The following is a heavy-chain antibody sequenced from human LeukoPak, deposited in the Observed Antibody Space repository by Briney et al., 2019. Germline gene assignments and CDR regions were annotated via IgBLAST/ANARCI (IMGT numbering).Heavy chain of an antibody. CDR2: INPNSGGT. CDR3: ARRVGVVVPAAMLNYFDY. CDR1: GYTFTGYY. D-gene: IGHD2-2*01. V-gene: IGHV1-2*02. Sequence: ASVKVSCKASGYTFTGYYMHWVRQAPGQGLEWMGWINPNSGGTNYAQKFQGRVTMTRDTSISTAYMELSRLRSDDTAVYYCARRVGVVVPAAMLNYFDYWGQGTLVTVSS. J-gene: IGHJ4*02.